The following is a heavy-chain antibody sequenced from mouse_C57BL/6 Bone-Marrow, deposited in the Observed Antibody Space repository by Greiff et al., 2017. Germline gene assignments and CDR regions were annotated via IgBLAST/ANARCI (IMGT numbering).Heavy chain of an antibody. J-gene: IGHJ2*01. Sequence: QVQLQQSGPGLVQPSQSLSITCTVSGFSLTSYGVHWVRQSPGTGLEWLGVIWSGGSTDYNAAFISRLSISKDNSKSQVFFKMNSLQADDTAIYYCARNSNYEGDYWGQGTTLTVSS. CDR3: ARNSNYEGDY. CDR2: IWSGGST. CDR1: GFSLTSYG. V-gene: IGHV2-2*01. D-gene: IGHD2-5*01.